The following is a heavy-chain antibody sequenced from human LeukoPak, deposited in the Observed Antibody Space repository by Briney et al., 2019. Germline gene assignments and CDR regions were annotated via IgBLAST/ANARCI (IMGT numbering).Heavy chain of an antibody. V-gene: IGHV3-30-3*01. J-gene: IGHJ3*02. Sequence: GRSLRLSCAASGFTFSSYAMHWVRQAPGKGLEWVAVISYDGSNKYYADSVKGRFTISRDNSKNTLYLQMNSLRAEDTAVYYCAKDRSSYCGGDCGAFDIWGQGTMVTVSS. D-gene: IGHD2-21*02. CDR3: AKDRSSYCGGDCGAFDI. CDR2: ISYDGSNK. CDR1: GFTFSSYA.